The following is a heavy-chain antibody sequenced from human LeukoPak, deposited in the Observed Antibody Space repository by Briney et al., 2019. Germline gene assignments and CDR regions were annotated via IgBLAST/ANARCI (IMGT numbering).Heavy chain of an antibody. J-gene: IGHJ4*02. CDR2: IYSSGST. CDR1: GGSISSGSYY. Sequence: SETLSLTCTVSGGSISSGSYYWSWIRQPAGKGLEWIGRIYSSGSTNYNPSLKSRVTISVDTSKNQFSLKLSSVTAGDTAVYYCASPPAGYSSSWYGNWGQGTLVTVSS. CDR3: ASPPAGYSSSWYGN. V-gene: IGHV4-61*02. D-gene: IGHD6-13*01.